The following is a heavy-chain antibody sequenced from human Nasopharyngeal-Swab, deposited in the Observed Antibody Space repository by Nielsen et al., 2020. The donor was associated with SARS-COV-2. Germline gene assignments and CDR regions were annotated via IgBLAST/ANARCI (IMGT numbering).Heavy chain of an antibody. J-gene: IGHJ4*02. Sequence: SETLSLTFAVYGGSFSGYYWSWIRQPPGKGLEWIGEINHSGSTNYNPSLKSRVTISVDTSKNQFSLKMSTVTAADTAVYYCARAGVDTSTGSSGGCFDYWGQGALVTVSS. D-gene: IGHD3-9*01. V-gene: IGHV4-34*01. CDR1: GGSFSGYY. CDR2: INHSGST. CDR3: ARAGVDTSTGSSGGCFDY.